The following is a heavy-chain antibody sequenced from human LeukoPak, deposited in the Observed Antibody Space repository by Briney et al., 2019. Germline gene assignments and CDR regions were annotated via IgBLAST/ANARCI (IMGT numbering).Heavy chain of an antibody. CDR3: ARDSYSSGWYLY. J-gene: IGHJ4*02. D-gene: IGHD6-19*01. V-gene: IGHV3-23*01. Sequence: RTGGSLRLSCVASGFTFNTYGMSWVRQAPGKGLEWVSSISGSCGSIYYADSVKGRFTISRDNSKNTLYLQMNSLRAEDTAVYYCARDSYSSGWYLYWGQGTLVTVSS. CDR2: ISGSCGSI. CDR1: GFTFNTYG.